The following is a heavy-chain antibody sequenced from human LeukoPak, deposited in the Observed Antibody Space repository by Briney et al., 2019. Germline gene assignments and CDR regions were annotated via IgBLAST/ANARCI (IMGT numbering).Heavy chain of an antibody. Sequence: GGSLRLSCAASGFTFSSYSMKWVRQAPGKGLEWVSFISSSSSYIYYADSVKGRFTISRDNSKNTLYLQMNSLRAEDTAVYYCARDHTAMVSNPDYWGQGTLVTVSS. V-gene: IGHV3-21*01. CDR2: ISSSSSYI. J-gene: IGHJ4*02. D-gene: IGHD5-18*01. CDR1: GFTFSSYS. CDR3: ARDHTAMVSNPDY.